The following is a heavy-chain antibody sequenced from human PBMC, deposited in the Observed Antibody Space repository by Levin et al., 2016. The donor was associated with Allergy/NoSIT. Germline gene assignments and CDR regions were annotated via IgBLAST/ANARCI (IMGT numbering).Heavy chain of an antibody. D-gene: IGHD6-13*01. CDR2: IYTSGST. CDR3: ARDGQFEYSSSPGYYYYGMDV. V-gene: IGHV4-4*07. J-gene: IGHJ6*02. Sequence: WIRQPPGKGLEWIGRIYTSGSTNYNPSLKSRVTMSVDTSKNQFSLKLSSVTAADTAVYYCARDGQFEYSSSPGYYYYGMDVWGQGTTVTVSS.